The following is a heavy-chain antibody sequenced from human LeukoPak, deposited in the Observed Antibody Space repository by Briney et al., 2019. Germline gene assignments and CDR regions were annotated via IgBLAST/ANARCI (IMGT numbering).Heavy chain of an antibody. CDR1: GYTFTGYY. CDR3: AREGTDGSYYGFDY. Sequence: ASVKVSCKASGYTFTGYYMRWVRQAPGQGLEWMGWINPNSGGTNYAQKFQGRVTMTRDTSISTAYMELSRLRSDDTAVYYCAREGTDGSYYGFDYWGQGTLVTVSS. J-gene: IGHJ4*02. D-gene: IGHD1-26*01. CDR2: INPNSGGT. V-gene: IGHV1-2*02.